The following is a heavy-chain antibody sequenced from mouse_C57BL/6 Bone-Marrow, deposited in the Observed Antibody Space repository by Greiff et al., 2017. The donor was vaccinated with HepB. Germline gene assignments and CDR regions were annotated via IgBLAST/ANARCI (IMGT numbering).Heavy chain of an antibody. V-gene: IGHV1-59*01. D-gene: IGHD2-3*01. J-gene: IGHJ3*01. Sequence: QVQLKQPGAELVRPGTSVKLSCKASGYTFTSYWMHWVKQRPGQGLEWIGVIDPSDSYTNYNQKFKGKATLTVDTSSSTAYMQLSSLTSEDSAVYYCADDGYYAWFAYWGQGTRVTVSA. CDR3: ADDGYYAWFAY. CDR1: GYTFTSYW. CDR2: IDPSDSYT.